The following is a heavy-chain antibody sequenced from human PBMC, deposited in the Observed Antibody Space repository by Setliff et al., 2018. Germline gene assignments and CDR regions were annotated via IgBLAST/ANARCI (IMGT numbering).Heavy chain of an antibody. J-gene: IGHJ4*02. D-gene: IGHD2-2*01. CDR3: ARGRPPLVGDY. Sequence: SETLSLTCSVSGGSISSSRYSWGWIRQTPGKGLGWIGSIYYSGSTYYNPSLGSRVTISVDTSKNQVSLKLSSMTAADTAVYYCARGRPPLVGDYWGQGTLVTVSS. CDR2: IYYSGST. V-gene: IGHV4-39*07. CDR1: GGSISSSRYS.